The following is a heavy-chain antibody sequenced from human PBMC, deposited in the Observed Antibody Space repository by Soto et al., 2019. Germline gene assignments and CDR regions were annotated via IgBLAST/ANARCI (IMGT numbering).Heavy chain of an antibody. CDR2: INPSGGST. V-gene: IGHV1-46*01. D-gene: IGHD6-13*01. CDR1: GYTFTSYY. CDR3: ARDPGIAAAGHSFDY. J-gene: IGHJ4*02. Sequence: ASVKVSCKASGYTFTSYYMHWVRQAPGQGLEWMGIINPSGGSTSYAQKFQGRVTMTRDTSTSTVYMELSSLRSEDTAVYYCARDPGIAAAGHSFDYWGQGTLVTVSS.